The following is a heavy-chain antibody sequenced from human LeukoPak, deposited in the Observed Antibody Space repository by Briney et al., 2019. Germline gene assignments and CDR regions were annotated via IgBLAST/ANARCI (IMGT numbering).Heavy chain of an antibody. Sequence: PSETLSLTCAVYGGSFSSYYWSWLRQPPGKGLEWIGHVFYSGSTIYTPSLKSRVTISGDTSKNQFSLKLSSVTPADTAVYYCAGEHSGGYRFDYWGQGTLVTVSS. CDR2: VFYSGST. V-gene: IGHV4-59*01. CDR1: GGSFSSYY. D-gene: IGHD3-22*01. CDR3: AGEHSGGYRFDY. J-gene: IGHJ4*02.